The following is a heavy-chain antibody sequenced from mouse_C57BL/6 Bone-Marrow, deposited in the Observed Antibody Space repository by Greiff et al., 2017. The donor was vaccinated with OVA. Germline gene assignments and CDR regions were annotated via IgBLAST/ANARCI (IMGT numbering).Heavy chain of an antibody. CDR2: INPNYGTT. J-gene: IGHJ1*03. CDR3: GRGIYYGSREYFDV. V-gene: IGHV1-39*01. D-gene: IGHD1-1*01. Sequence: VQLKESGPELVKPGASVKISCKASGYSFTDYNMNWVKQSNGKSLEWIGVINPNYGTTSYNQKFTGKATLTVDQSSSTAYMQLNSLTSEDSAVYDCGRGIYYGSREYFDVWGTGTTVTVSS. CDR1: GYSFTDYN.